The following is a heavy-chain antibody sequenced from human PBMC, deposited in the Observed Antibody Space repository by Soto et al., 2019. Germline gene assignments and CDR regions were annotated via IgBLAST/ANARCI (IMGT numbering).Heavy chain of an antibody. CDR2: VFHSGGA. CDR1: GAPISGSVW. D-gene: IGHD3-16*01. CDR3: ARKAWVRFDF. V-gene: IGHV4-4*02. Sequence: ETLSLTCAVSGAPISGSVWWTWVRQPPGKGLEWIGEVFHSGGANYNPSLKSRVSMSVDTSRSQFSLELHSVTAADTAVYYCARKAWVRFDFWGQGIMVTVSS. J-gene: IGHJ4*02.